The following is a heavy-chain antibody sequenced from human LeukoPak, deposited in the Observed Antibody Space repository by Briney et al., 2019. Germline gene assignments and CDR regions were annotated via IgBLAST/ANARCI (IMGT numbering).Heavy chain of an antibody. CDR3: ARDNWVVVTAAYGMDV. J-gene: IGHJ6*02. Sequence: SVKVSCKASGGTFSSYAISWVRQAPGQGLEWMGGIIPIFGTANYAQKFQGRVTITADESTSTAYMELSSLRSGDTAVYYCARDNWVVVTAAYGMDVWGQGTTVTVSS. CDR1: GGTFSSYA. D-gene: IGHD2-21*02. V-gene: IGHV1-69*13. CDR2: IIPIFGTA.